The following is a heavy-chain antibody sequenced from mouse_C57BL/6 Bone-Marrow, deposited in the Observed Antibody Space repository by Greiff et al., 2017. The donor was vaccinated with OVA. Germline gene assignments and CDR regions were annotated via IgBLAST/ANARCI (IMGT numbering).Heavy chain of an antibody. CDR1: GFTFSSYA. V-gene: IGHV5-9-1*02. Sequence: EVKLMESGEGLVKPGGSLKLSCAASGFTFSSYAMSWVRQTPEKRLEWVAYISSGGDYIYYADTVKGRFTISRDNARNTLYLQMSSLKSEDTAMYYCTREGLPFAYWGQGTLVTVSA. J-gene: IGHJ3*01. D-gene: IGHD3-1*01. CDR3: TREGLPFAY. CDR2: ISSGGDYI.